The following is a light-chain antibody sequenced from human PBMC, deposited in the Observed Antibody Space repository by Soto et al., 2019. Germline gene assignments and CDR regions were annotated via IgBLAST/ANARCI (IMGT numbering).Light chain of an antibody. V-gene: IGKV3-20*01. J-gene: IGKJ4*01. CDR1: QSVTSNY. CDR3: QHYCSSPLT. CDR2: GAS. Sequence: EILFERSPCTLSLGPRERATLPCRTSQSVTSNYLAWYQQKPGQAPRLLIYGASSRATGTPDRFSGSGFGTDFTLTINRLEPEDFAVYYCQHYCSSPLTFGGGTKVDI.